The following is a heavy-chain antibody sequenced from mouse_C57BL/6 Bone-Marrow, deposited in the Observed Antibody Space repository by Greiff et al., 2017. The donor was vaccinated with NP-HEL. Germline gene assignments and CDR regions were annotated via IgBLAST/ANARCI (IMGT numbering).Heavy chain of an antibody. Sequence: DVKLQESGPGLVKPSQSLSLTCSVTGYSITSGYYWNWIRQFPGNKLEWMGYISYDGSNNYNPSLKNRISITRDTSKNQFFLKLNSVTTEDTATYYCARDNFRFDYWGQGTTLTVSS. D-gene: IGHD4-1*02. CDR1: GYSITSGYY. V-gene: IGHV3-6*01. CDR2: ISYDGSN. CDR3: ARDNFRFDY. J-gene: IGHJ2*01.